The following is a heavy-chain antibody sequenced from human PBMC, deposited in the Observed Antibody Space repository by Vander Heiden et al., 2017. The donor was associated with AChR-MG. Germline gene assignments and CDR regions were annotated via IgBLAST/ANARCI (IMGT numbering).Heavy chain of an antibody. D-gene: IGHD3-10*01. J-gene: IGHJ4*02. V-gene: IGHV3-30-3*01. CDR1: GFTFSSYA. Sequence: QVQLVESGGGVVQPGRSLRLSCAASGFTFSSYAMHWVRQVPGKGLEWVAVISYDGSNRYYADSVKGRFTISRDNSKNTLYLQMNSLRAEDTAVYYCARDPSYYYGSGSYCFDYWGQGTLVTVSS. CDR3: ARDPSYYYGSGSYCFDY. CDR2: ISYDGSNR.